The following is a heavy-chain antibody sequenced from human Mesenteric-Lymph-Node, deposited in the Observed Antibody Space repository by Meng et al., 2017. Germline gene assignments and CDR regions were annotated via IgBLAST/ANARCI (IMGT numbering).Heavy chain of an antibody. J-gene: IGHJ3*02. CDR2: IYSGSSGSST. Sequence: GGSLRLSCAASGFTVSTNYLTWVRQAPGKGLEWVSVIYSGSSGSSTYYADSVKGRFTISRDDAKDSLYLQMNSLRAEDTAVYYCARDVTAFDIWGQGTMVTVSS. V-gene: IGHV3-53*01. CDR3: ARDVTAFDI. CDR1: GFTVSTNY. D-gene: IGHD2/OR15-2a*01.